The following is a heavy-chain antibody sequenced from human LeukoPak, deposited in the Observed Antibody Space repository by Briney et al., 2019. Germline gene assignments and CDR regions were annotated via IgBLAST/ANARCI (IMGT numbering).Heavy chain of an antibody. CDR1: GFTFSSYW. V-gene: IGHV3-74*01. CDR3: ARLGHFWSASRGYGDAFDI. D-gene: IGHD3-3*02. J-gene: IGHJ3*02. Sequence: GGSLRLSCAASGFTFSSYWMHWVRQVPGKGLVWISRINTDGSSTSYADSVKGRFTISRDNAKNTLYLQMNSLRAEDTAVYYCARLGHFWSASRGYGDAFDIWGQGTMVTVSS. CDR2: INTDGSST.